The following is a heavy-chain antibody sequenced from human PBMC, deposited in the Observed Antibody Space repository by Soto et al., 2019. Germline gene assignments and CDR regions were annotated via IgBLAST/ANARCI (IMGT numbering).Heavy chain of an antibody. CDR2: ISSSGSTI. J-gene: IGHJ6*02. V-gene: IGHV3-48*03. Sequence: GGSLRLSCAASGFTFSSYELPCVRQAPGKGLDWFSYISSSGSTIYYADSVKGRFTISRDIAKTSLYLQMNSLRAEDTAVYYLARDSKELRYYYYGMDVGGQGTTVTVSS. CDR1: GFTFSSYE. CDR3: ARDSKELRYYYYGMDV. D-gene: IGHD1-7*01.